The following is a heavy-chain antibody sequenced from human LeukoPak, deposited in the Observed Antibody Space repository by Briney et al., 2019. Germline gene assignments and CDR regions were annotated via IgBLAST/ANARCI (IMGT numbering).Heavy chain of an antibody. V-gene: IGHV4-59*08. D-gene: IGHD2-2*01. CDR3: ARHRYCSSTSCYAKGMDV. CDR2: IYYSGST. J-gene: IGHJ6*02. CDR1: GGSISSYY. Sequence: SETLSLTCTVSGGSISSYYWSWIRQPPGKGLEWIGYIYYSGSTNYNPSLKSRVTISVDTSKNQFSLKLSSVTAADTAVYYCARHRYCSSTSCYAKGMDVWGQGTTVTVSS.